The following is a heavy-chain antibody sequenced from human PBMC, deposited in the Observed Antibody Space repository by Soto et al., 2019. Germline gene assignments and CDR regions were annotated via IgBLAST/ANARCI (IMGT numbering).Heavy chain of an antibody. J-gene: IGHJ6*02. CDR1: GYRFTSYG. V-gene: IGHV1-18*01. CDR2: INDYNGNT. D-gene: IGHD3-16*01. Sequence: QVQLVQSGAEVKNPGASVKVSCKASGYRFTSYGIVWVRQAPGQGLEWMGWINDYNGNTNYAQNLQGRVTLNTDTSTSTAYMELRSLRSNDTAVYYCAMVDVYVTPSPQDVWGQGTTVTVSS. CDR3: AMVDVYVTPSPQDV.